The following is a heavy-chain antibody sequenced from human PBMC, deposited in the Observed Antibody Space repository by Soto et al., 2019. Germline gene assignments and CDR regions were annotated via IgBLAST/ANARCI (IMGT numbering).Heavy chain of an antibody. D-gene: IGHD5-18*01. CDR3: AKDSGYNYGYFRWFDP. CDR1: GDSVSSGAYY. V-gene: IGHV4-61*08. J-gene: IGHJ5*02. CDR2: VYYSGST. Sequence: SETLSLTCSVSGDSVSSGAYYWSWIRQPPGKGLEWIGYVYYSGSTYYNPSLKSRVTISVDTSKSQFSLKLSSVTAADTAVYYCAKDSGYNYGYFRWFDPWGQGTLVTVSS.